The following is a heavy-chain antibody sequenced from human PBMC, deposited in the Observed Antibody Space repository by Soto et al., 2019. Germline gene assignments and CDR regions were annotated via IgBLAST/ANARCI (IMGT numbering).Heavy chain of an antibody. CDR1: GLTFSRFE. J-gene: IGHJ6*04. CDR3: ARAHSGYRYGQGGYYQYYTMDV. D-gene: IGHD5-18*01. CDR2: ISSAGGGSI. Sequence: RLSCTDSGLTFSRFEMNWVRQAPGKGLEWISYISSAGGGSIYYADSVKGRFTISRDNAKNSLYLQMNSLRAEDTAVYYCARAHSGYRYGQGGYYQYYTMDVWGKGTTVTVSS. V-gene: IGHV3-48*03.